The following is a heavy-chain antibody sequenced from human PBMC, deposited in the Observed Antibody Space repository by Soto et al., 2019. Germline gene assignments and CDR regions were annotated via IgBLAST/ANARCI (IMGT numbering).Heavy chain of an antibody. J-gene: IGHJ4*02. D-gene: IGHD2-15*01. CDR2: IYSSGST. V-gene: IGHV4-61*01. Sequence: QVQLQESGPGLVKASVTLSLTCTVSGGSVNSGSYYWSWMRQPPGKGLEGIAYIYSSGSTNYNPSVKSRAPISADATKNQFSLKLSSVTAAETAVYYCARAGDCDVGSCWGNFGYWGAGTPGTVAS. CDR3: ARAGDCDVGSCWGNFGY. CDR1: GGSVNSGSYY.